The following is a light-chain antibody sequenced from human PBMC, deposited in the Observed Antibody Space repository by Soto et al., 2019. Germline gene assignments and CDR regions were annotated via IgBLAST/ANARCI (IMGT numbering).Light chain of an antibody. CDR2: EVS. CDR1: SSDVGGYNY. V-gene: IGLV2-14*01. Sequence: QSVLTQPASVSGSPGQSITISWTGTSSDVGGYNYVSWYQQHPGKAPKLMIYEVSNRPSGVSNRFSASKSGNTASLTISGLQAEDEADYYCTSYTSSSSYVVFGGGTKLTVL. CDR3: TSYTSSSSYVV. J-gene: IGLJ2*01.